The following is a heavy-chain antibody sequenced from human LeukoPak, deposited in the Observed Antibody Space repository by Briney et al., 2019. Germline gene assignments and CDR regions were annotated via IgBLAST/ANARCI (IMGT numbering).Heavy chain of an antibody. V-gene: IGHV3-11*06. CDR1: GFTFSDYY. J-gene: IGHJ3*02. CDR3: ARDRYCSSTSCYGQAFDI. D-gene: IGHD2-2*01. CDR2: ISSSSSYT. Sequence: GSLRLSCAASGFTFSDYYMSWIRQAPGKGLEWVSYISSSSSYTNYADSVKGRFTISRDNAKNSLYLQMNSLRAEDTAVYYCARDRYCSSTSCYGQAFDIWGQGTMVTVSS.